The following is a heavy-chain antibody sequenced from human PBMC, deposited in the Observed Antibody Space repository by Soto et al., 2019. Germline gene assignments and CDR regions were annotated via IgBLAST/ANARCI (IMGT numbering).Heavy chain of an antibody. CDR2: ISRTDSSK. V-gene: IGHV3-11*01. CDR3: ARDVYGLDV. J-gene: IGHJ6*02. CDR1: GFSFSDYD. Sequence: QVQLVESGGGLVKPGGSLRLSCAATGFSFSDYDMTWIRQAPGQGLEWLSYISRTDSSKYYAGSVKGRFTISVDSAKRAVYLQMNSLRAADTAVYYCARDVYGLDVWGQGTTVIVSS.